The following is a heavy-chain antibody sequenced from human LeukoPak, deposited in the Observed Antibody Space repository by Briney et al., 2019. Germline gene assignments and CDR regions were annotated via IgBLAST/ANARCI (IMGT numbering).Heavy chain of an antibody. CDR3: TIRPGYSSSWYRDY. D-gene: IGHD6-13*01. Sequence: GGSLRLSCAASGFTFSNAWMSWVRQAPGKGLEWVGRIKSKTDGGTTDYAAPVKGRFTISRDDSINTLYLQMNSLKTEDTAVYYCTIRPGYSSSWYRDYWGQGTLVTVSS. CDR1: GFTFSNAW. V-gene: IGHV3-15*01. CDR2: IKSKTDGGTT. J-gene: IGHJ4*02.